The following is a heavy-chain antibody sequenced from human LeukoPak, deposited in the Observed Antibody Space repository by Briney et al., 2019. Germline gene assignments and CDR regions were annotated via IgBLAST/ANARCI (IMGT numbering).Heavy chain of an antibody. CDR2: IRYDGSNK. J-gene: IGHJ4*02. CDR3: ARRDSSGWSYFDY. D-gene: IGHD6-19*01. Sequence: GGSLRLSCAASGFTFNNAWMSWVRQAPGKGLEWVAFIRYDGSNKYYADSVKGRFTISRDNSKNTLYLQMNSLRAEDTAVYYCARRDSSGWSYFDYWGQGTLVTVSS. V-gene: IGHV3-30*02. CDR1: GFTFNNAW.